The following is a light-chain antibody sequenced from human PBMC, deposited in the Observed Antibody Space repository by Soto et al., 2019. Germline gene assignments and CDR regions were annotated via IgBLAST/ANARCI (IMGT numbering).Light chain of an antibody. CDR1: QSVDSIY. CDR2: SAS. Sequence: EIVLTQSPGTLSLSPGERATLSCRASQSVDSIYIAWYQQKPGQDPRLLIYSASSWATGVPARFSGSGSGTDFTLSISRLEPEDSAVYYCQQYGSSPYTFGQGTKLEIK. CDR3: QQYGSSPYT. J-gene: IGKJ2*01. V-gene: IGKV3-20*01.